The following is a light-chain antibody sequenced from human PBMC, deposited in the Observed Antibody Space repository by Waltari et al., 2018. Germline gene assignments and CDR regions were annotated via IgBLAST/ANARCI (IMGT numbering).Light chain of an antibody. CDR3: QKYGTLPAT. Sequence: EIVLTQSPGTLSLSPGERATISCRASQSVSRYLAWYQQKPGQAPRLLIYDTSIRATGVPDRFGGSGSGTDFSLTISRLEPEDFAVYYCQKYGTLPATFGQGTKVQMK. V-gene: IGKV3-20*01. CDR1: QSVSRY. J-gene: IGKJ1*01. CDR2: DTS.